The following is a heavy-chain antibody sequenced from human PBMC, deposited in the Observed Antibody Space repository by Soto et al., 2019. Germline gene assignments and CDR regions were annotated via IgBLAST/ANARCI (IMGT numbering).Heavy chain of an antibody. CDR2: IMPVFPTP. D-gene: IGHD3-3*02. J-gene: IGHJ6*01. Sequence: QVQLVQSGAEVKKPGSSLKVSCKTSGGTFRTSAISWVRQAPGQGLEWMGGIMPVFPTPDYAQKFQGRVTITADESTGTVYMELSSLRSEDTAVYYCARDKDRQQLGGNYYYIMDVWGQGTTVTVSS. CDR1: GGTFRTSA. V-gene: IGHV1-69*12. CDR3: ARDKDRQQLGGNYYYIMDV.